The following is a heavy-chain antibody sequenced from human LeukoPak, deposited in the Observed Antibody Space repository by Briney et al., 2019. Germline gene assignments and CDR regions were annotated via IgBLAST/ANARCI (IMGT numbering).Heavy chain of an antibody. D-gene: IGHD4-17*01. J-gene: IGHJ4*02. Sequence: GGSLRLSCAASGFTFSSYAMHWVRQAPGKGLEWVAVISYDGSNKYYADSVKGRFTISRDNSKNTLYLQMNSLRAEDTAVYYCALGDYGKPFDYWGQGTLVTVSS. CDR1: GFTFSSYA. CDR3: ALGDYGKPFDY. CDR2: ISYDGSNK. V-gene: IGHV3-30-3*01.